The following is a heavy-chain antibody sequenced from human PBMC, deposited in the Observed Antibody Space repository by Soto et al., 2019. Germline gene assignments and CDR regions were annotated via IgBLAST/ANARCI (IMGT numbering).Heavy chain of an antibody. J-gene: IGHJ6*03. V-gene: IGHV3-48*01. Sequence: VQLVESGGGLVQPGGSLRLSCAASGFTFSSYSMNWVRQAPGKGLEWVSYISSSSSTIYYADSVKGRFTISRDNAKNSLYLQMNSLRAEDTAVYYCARDHVGYYYYYMDVWGKGTTVTVSS. D-gene: IGHD1-26*01. CDR1: GFTFSSYS. CDR2: ISSSSSTI. CDR3: ARDHVGYYYYYMDV.